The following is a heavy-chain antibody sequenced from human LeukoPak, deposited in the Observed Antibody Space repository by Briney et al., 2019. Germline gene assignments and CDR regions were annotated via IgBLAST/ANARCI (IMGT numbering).Heavy chain of an antibody. J-gene: IGHJ6*02. CDR2: IFSGGNI. CDR3: AKDRASQLLDYYYYYGMDV. CDR1: GFTVSSNY. D-gene: IGHD2-2*01. V-gene: IGHV3-66*01. Sequence: PGGSLRLSCAVSGFTVSSNYMSWVRQAPGKGLDWVSAIFSGGNIYYTDSVKGRFTISRDNSKNRLYLQMSSLRAEDTAVYYCAKDRASQLLDYYYYYGMDVWGQGTTVTVSS.